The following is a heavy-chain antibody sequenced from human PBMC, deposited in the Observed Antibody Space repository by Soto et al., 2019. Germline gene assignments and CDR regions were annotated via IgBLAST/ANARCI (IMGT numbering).Heavy chain of an antibody. CDR3: ARGRSDVLRFLEWLFFY. CDR1: GGSFSGYY. D-gene: IGHD3-3*01. Sequence: SETLSLTCAVYGGSFSGYYWSWIRQPPGKGLEWIGEINHSGSTNYNPSLKSRVTISVDTSKNQFSLKLSSVTAADTAVYYCARGRSDVLRFLEWLFFYWGPGTLVTVSS. CDR2: INHSGST. J-gene: IGHJ4*02. V-gene: IGHV4-34*01.